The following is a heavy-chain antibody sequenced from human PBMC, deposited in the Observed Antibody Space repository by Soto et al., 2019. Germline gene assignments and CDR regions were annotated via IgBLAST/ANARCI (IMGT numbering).Heavy chain of an antibody. J-gene: IGHJ4*02. CDR2: ISTYNANT. D-gene: IGHD3-3*01. Sequence: ASVKVSCKASGYTLTSYGGSWVLQAPGQGLEWMGWISTYNANTNYAQKLQARVTMTTDTSTSIAYMGLRSLRSDDTAVYYCSRDRNEFWSGPIPSSHWGQGTLLTVSS. V-gene: IGHV1-18*01. CDR1: GYTLTSYG. CDR3: SRDRNEFWSGPIPSSH.